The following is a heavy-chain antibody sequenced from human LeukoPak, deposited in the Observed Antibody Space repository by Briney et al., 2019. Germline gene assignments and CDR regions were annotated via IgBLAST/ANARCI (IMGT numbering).Heavy chain of an antibody. Sequence: PGGSLRLSCAASGFTFSSYSMNWVRQAPGKGLEWVSYISGSSSTIYYADSVKGRFTIPRDNAKNSLYLQMNSLRAEDTAVYYCARVYCSGGSCSTGDYFDYWGQGTLVTVSS. CDR1: GFTFSSYS. CDR3: ARVYCSGGSCSTGDYFDY. V-gene: IGHV3-48*01. D-gene: IGHD2-15*01. CDR2: ISGSSSTI. J-gene: IGHJ4*02.